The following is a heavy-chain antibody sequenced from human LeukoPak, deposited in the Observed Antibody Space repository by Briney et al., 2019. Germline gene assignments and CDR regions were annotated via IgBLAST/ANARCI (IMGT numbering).Heavy chain of an antibody. D-gene: IGHD5-24*01. CDR2: ISSSGSTI. V-gene: IGHV3-48*03. CDR3: AVATIKDYFDY. CDR1: GFTFSSYE. J-gene: IGHJ4*02. Sequence: GGSLRLSCAASGFTFSSYEMNWVRQAPGKGLEWVSYISSSGSTIYYSDSVKGRFTISRDNAKNSLYLQMNSLRAEDTAVYYCAVATIKDYFDYWGQGTLVTVSS.